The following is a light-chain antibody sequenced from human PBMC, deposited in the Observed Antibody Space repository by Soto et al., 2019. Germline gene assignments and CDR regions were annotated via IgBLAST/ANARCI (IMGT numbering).Light chain of an antibody. Sequence: PGERATLSCRASQSVSSSYLAWYQQKPGQAPRLLIYGTSSRATGIPDRFSGSGSGTDFTLTISRLEPEDFAVYYCQQYGNSPITFGQGTRLE. CDR2: GTS. V-gene: IGKV3-20*01. CDR1: QSVSSSY. CDR3: QQYGNSPIT. J-gene: IGKJ5*01.